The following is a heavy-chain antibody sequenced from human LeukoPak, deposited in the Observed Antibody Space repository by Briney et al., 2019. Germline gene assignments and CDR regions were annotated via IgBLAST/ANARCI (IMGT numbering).Heavy chain of an antibody. CDR1: GFTFSSYA. Sequence: GGSLRLSCAASGFTFSSYAMSWVRQAPGKGLEWVSAISDSGGSTYYADSVKGWFTISRDNSKNTLYLQMNSLRAEDTAVYYCAIFLRSFDYWGQGTLVTVSS. CDR2: ISDSGGST. CDR3: AIFLRSFDY. D-gene: IGHD4-17*01. J-gene: IGHJ4*02. V-gene: IGHV3-23*01.